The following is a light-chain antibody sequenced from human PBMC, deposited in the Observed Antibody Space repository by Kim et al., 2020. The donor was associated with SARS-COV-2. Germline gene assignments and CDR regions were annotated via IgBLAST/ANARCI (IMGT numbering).Light chain of an antibody. J-gene: IGLJ1*01. V-gene: IGLV2-14*03. Sequence: GPSITISCTGSSSDVGGHNYVSWYQQYSGKVPKLIIFDVSDRPSGVSSRFSGSKSGNTASLTISDLQAEDEADYYCSSYTNKNGYVFGTGTKVTVL. CDR2: DVS. CDR3: SSYTNKNGYV. CDR1: SSDVGGHNY.